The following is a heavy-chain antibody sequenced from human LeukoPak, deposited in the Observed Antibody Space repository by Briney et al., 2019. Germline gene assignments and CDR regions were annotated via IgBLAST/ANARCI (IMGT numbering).Heavy chain of an antibody. J-gene: IGHJ4*02. CDR3: ATVPIFGVVMGYYFDY. Sequence: GASVKVSCKVSGYTLTELSMHWVRQAPGKGLEWMGGFDPEDGETIYAQKFQGRVTMTEDTSTDTAYKELSSLRSEDTAVYYCATVPIFGVVMGYYFDYWGQGTLVTVSS. V-gene: IGHV1-24*01. CDR2: FDPEDGET. D-gene: IGHD3-3*01. CDR1: GYTLTELS.